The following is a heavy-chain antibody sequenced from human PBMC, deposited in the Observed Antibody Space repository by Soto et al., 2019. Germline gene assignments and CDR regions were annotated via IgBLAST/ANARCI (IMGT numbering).Heavy chain of an antibody. D-gene: IGHD3-9*01. Sequence: ASVKVSCKASGYTFTSYDINWVRQATGQGLEWMGWMNPNSGNTGYAQKFQGRVTMTRNTSISTAYMELSSLRSEDTAVYYCARVARYFDWPPREGAFDIWGQGTMVTVSS. CDR2: MNPNSGNT. CDR1: GYTFTSYD. V-gene: IGHV1-8*01. CDR3: ARVARYFDWPPREGAFDI. J-gene: IGHJ3*02.